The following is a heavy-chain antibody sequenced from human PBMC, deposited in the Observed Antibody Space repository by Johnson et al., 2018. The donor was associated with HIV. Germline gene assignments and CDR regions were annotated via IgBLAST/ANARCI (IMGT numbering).Heavy chain of an antibody. CDR3: ASQIVVVTADDAFDI. CDR1: GFTVGNEY. D-gene: IGHD2-21*02. CDR2: ISSGSTP. V-gene: IGHV3-53*01. Sequence: VQLVESGGGLIQPGGSLRLSCAASGFTVGNEYMIWVRQTPGRGLDWVSLISSGSTPYYADSVKGRFTISRANAKNSLYLQMNSLRAEDPAVYYCASQIVVVTADDAFDIWGQGTRVTVSS. J-gene: IGHJ3*02.